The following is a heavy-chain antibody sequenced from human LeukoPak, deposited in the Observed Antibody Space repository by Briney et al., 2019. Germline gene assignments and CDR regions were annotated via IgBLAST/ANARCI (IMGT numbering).Heavy chain of an antibody. CDR2: ISGSGGST. CDR1: GFTFSSYG. D-gene: IGHD4-17*01. J-gene: IGHJ4*02. V-gene: IGHV3-23*01. Sequence: PGGSLRLSCAASGFTFSSYGMHWVRQAPGKGLEWVSAISGSGGSTYYADSVKGRFTISRDNSKNTLYLQMNSLRAEDTALYYCSGIEERYGDYVVWGQGTLVTVSS. CDR3: SGIEERYGDYVV.